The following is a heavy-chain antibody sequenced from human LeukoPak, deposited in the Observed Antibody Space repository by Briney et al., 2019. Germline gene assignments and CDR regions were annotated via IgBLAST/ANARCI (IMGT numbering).Heavy chain of an antibody. CDR1: GLTFSSYS. V-gene: IGHV3-48*02. J-gene: IGHJ4*02. CDR2: ITSSSDTT. D-gene: IGHD2-15*01. Sequence: GGSLRLSCAASGLTFSSYSMNWVRQAPGKGLEWVSYITSSSDTTYYADSVTGRFTISRDNAKNSLYMKMNSLRDEDTAVYYCARGLPREVFDYWGQGTLVTVSS. CDR3: ARGLPREVFDY.